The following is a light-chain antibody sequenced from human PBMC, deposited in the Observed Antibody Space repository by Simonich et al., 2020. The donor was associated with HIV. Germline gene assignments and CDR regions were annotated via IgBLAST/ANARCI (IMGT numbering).Light chain of an antibody. CDR2: GAS. CDR3: QQSHSTPLT. J-gene: IGKJ4*01. Sequence: EIVLTQSPGTLSLSPGERATLSCRASQSVTSTFLAWYQQKPGQAPRLLIDGASSRATGIPDRFSGSGSGTDFTLTISRLEPEDFATYSCQQSHSTPLTFGGGTKVEIK. CDR1: QSVTSTF. V-gene: IGKV3-20*01.